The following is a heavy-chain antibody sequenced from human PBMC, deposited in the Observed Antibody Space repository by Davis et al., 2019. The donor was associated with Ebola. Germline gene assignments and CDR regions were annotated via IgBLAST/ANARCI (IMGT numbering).Heavy chain of an antibody. D-gene: IGHD3-3*01. CDR1: AYTFTSYD. Sequence: ASVKVSCKASAYTFTSYDINWVRQATGQGLEWMGWMNPNSGNTGYAQKFQGRVTITADESTSTAYMELRSLRSDDTAVYYCARDPLDWSGRNLYYYYYYMDVWGKGTTVTVSS. V-gene: IGHV1-8*01. CDR3: ARDPLDWSGRNLYYYYYYMDV. CDR2: MNPNSGNT. J-gene: IGHJ6*03.